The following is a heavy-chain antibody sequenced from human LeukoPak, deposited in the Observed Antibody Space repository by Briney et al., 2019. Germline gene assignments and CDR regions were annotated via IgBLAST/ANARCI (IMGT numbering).Heavy chain of an antibody. CDR2: ILYDGSNK. J-gene: IGHJ6*02. CDR1: GFTFSSYG. Sequence: GGSLRLSCAASGFTFSSYGMHWVRQAPGKGLEWVAVILYDGSNKYYADSVKGRFTISRDNPKNTLYLQMNSLRAEDTAVYHCAKDFYYGSTQDYYYGMDVWGRGTTVTVSS. CDR3: AKDFYYGSTQDYYYGMDV. V-gene: IGHV3-30*18. D-gene: IGHD3-10*01.